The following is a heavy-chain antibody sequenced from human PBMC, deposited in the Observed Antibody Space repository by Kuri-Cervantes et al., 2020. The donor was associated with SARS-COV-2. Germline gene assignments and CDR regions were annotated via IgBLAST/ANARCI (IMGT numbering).Heavy chain of an antibody. D-gene: IGHD3-22*01. CDR1: GFSLSTSGMC. Sequence: SGPTLAKPTQTLTLTCTFSGFSLSTSGMCVSWIRQPPGKALEWLARIDWDDDKYYSTSLKTRLTISKDTSKNQVVLTMTNMDPVDTATYYCARNSYYYDSSGYYYFDYWGQGTLVTVSS. CDR2: IDWDDDK. CDR3: ARNSYYYDSSGYYYFDY. J-gene: IGHJ4*02. V-gene: IGHV2-70*11.